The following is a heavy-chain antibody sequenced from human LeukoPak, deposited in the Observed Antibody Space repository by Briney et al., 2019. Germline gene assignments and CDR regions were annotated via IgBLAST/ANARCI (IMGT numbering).Heavy chain of an antibody. J-gene: IGHJ5*01. V-gene: IGHV3-74*01. Sequence: GGSLRLSCAASGFTFSSDWMHWVRQAPGKGLVCVSYINGSGSSTNYADSVRGRFTISRDNAKNTLYLQMNSLRDEDTAVYYCVRGFDSWGLGTLVTVSS. CDR1: GFTFSSDW. CDR2: INGSGSST. CDR3: VRGFDS.